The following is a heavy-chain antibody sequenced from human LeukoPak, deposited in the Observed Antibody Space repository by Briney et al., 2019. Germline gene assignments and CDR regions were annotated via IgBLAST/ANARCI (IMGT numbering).Heavy chain of an antibody. J-gene: IGHJ3*02. CDR3: ARHAAVAGLDAFDI. Sequence: GASLKISFKGSGSRFTSYWIGWVRPMPGKGLEWMGIIYPGDSDTRYSPYFQGQVTISADKSISTAYLQWSSLKTSDTAMYYCARHAAVAGLDAFDIWGQGTRVSVSS. CDR2: IYPGDSDT. D-gene: IGHD6-19*01. CDR1: GSRFTSYW. V-gene: IGHV5-51*01.